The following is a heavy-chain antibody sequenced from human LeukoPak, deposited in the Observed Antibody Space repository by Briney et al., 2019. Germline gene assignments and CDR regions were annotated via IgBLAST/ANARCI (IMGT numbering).Heavy chain of an antibody. Sequence: PSETLSLTCTVSGGSISGGGYYWSWIRQHPGKGLEWIGYIYYSGSTYYNPSLKSRVTISVDTSKNQFSLKLSSVTAADTAVYYCARERGYSSGWYNWFDPWGQGTLVTVSS. D-gene: IGHD6-19*01. CDR1: GGSISGGGYY. CDR2: IYYSGST. V-gene: IGHV4-31*03. J-gene: IGHJ5*02. CDR3: ARERGYSSGWYNWFDP.